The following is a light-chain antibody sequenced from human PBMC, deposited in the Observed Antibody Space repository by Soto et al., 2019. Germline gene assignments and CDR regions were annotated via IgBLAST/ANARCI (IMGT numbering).Light chain of an antibody. J-gene: IGKJ1*01. CDR3: HQYYSYPWT. V-gene: IGKV1-8*01. CDR1: QGISSY. CDR2: AAS. Sequence: AIRMTQSPSSFSASTGDRVTITCRARQGISSYLSWYQQKPGKAPKHLLYAASTLQSGLPSRFSGSGSGTDFTLTISCLQSEDCATYDCHQYYSYPWTFGQGTKVEIK.